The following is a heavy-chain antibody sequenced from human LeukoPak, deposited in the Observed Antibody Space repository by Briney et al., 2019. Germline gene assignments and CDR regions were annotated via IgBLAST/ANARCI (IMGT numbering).Heavy chain of an antibody. CDR3: AREALLWFGEFNWFDP. CDR1: GGSFSGYY. Sequence: PPETLSLTCAVHGGSFSGYYWSWIRQPPGKGLEWIGEINHSGSTNYNPSLNSRVAISVDTSKNQFSLKLSSVTAADTAVYYCAREALLWFGEFNWFDPWGQGTLVTVSS. V-gene: IGHV4-34*01. J-gene: IGHJ5*02. D-gene: IGHD3-10*01. CDR2: INHSGST.